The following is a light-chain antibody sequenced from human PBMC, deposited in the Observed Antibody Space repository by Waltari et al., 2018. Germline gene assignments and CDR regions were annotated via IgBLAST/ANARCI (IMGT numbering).Light chain of an antibody. CDR2: DDN. J-gene: IGLJ1*01. V-gene: IGLV3-21*02. CDR1: NIGGNS. CDR3: QVWNSKGDYL. Sequence: SDVLTQAPSVSVAPGQTARVTCEGNNIGGNSVHWYQQAAGQAPVLVIYDDNARPSGIPERVSGSNSGNTATLTISRVEAGDEADYFCQVWNSKGDYLFGPGTKVTVL.